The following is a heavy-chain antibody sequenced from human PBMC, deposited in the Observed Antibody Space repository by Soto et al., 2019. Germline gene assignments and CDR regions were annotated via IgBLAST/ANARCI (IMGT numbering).Heavy chain of an antibody. V-gene: IGHV1-69*02. Sequence: QVQLVQSGAEVKRPGSSVKVSCKASGGTFSSYTISWVRQAPGQGLEWMGRIVPILGIANYAQKFQGRVTITADNSTSTAYMELSSLRSEDTAVYYCARAGSGAYCSSTSCYALDILGQGTMVTVSS. CDR1: GGTFSSYT. J-gene: IGHJ3*02. CDR2: IVPILGIA. D-gene: IGHD2-2*01. CDR3: ARAGSGAYCSSTSCYALDI.